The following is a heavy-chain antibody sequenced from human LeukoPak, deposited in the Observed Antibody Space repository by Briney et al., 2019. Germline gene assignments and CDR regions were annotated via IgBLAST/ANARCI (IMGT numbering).Heavy chain of an antibody. D-gene: IGHD6-13*01. CDR2: IFYSGST. Sequence: SETLSLTCTVSGGSISSSIYYWAWIRQPPGKGLEWIGHIFYSGSTYYNPSLMRRLTISVDTSKNQFSLKLSSVTPADTAVYYCARERREGGSSWIDYWGRGTLVTVSS. CDR3: ARERREGGSSWIDY. J-gene: IGHJ4*02. V-gene: IGHV4-30-4*08. CDR1: GGSISSSIYY.